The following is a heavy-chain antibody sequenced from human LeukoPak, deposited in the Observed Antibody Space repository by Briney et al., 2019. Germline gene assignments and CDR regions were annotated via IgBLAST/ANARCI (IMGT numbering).Heavy chain of an antibody. D-gene: IGHD3-22*01. CDR2: IYYSGST. V-gene: IGHV4-31*03. CDR3: ARQSSGYFDY. J-gene: IGHJ4*02. CDR1: GVSISSGGYY. Sequence: PSQTLSLTCSVSGVSISSGGYYWSWIRQHPGKGLEWIGYIYYSGSTYYNPSRKSRVTISVDTSKNQFPLKLSSVTAADTAVYYCARQSSGYFDYWGQGTLVTVSS.